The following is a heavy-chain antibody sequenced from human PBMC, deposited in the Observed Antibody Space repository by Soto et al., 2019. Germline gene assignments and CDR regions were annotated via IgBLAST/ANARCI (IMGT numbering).Heavy chain of an antibody. CDR2: IRQDGSEK. D-gene: IGHD3-16*01. CDR3: ASNYAYAEAYCWYGIDV. J-gene: IGHJ6*02. Sequence: GXLRLSCAASGFTFSSYWMSWVRQAPGKGLEWVATIRQDGSEKHCVDSVKGRFTISRDNAKNTLYLQMKSLRADDMAVYYCASNYAYAEAYCWYGIDVWGQGATVTVSS. V-gene: IGHV3-7*01. CDR1: GFTFSSYW.